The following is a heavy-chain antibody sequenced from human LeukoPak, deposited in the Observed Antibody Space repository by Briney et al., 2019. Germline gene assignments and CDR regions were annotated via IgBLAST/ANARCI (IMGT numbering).Heavy chain of an antibody. J-gene: IGHJ4*02. CDR2: IYYSGST. V-gene: IGHV4-30-4*01. Sequence: SETLFLTCTVSGGSISSGDYYWSWIRQPPGKGLEWIGYIYYSGSTYYNPSLKSRVTISVDTSKNQFSLKLSSVTAADTAVYYCARQVTIQYYFDYWGQGTLVTVFS. CDR1: GGSISSGDYY. D-gene: IGHD5-18*01. CDR3: ARQVTIQYYFDY.